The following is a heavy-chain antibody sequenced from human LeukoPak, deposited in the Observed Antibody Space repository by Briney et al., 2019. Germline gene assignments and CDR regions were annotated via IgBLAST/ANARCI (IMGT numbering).Heavy chain of an antibody. CDR3: ASLVVVPAASFDY. CDR2: INHSGST. D-gene: IGHD2-2*01. V-gene: IGHV4-34*01. J-gene: IGHJ4*02. CDR1: GGTFSSYY. Sequence: SSETLSLTCAVYGGTFSSYYWSWIRQPPGKGLEWIAEINHSGSTNYYPCLKSRVTISVDTSKNQFSLKLGSVTAADTAVYYCASLVVVPAASFDYWGEGTLVSVPS.